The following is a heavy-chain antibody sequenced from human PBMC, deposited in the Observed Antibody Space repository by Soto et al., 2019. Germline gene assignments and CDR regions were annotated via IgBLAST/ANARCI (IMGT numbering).Heavy chain of an antibody. V-gene: IGHV3-74*01. J-gene: IGHJ6*03. CDR1: GFTFFAYW. Sequence: EVQLVESGGGLVQPGGSLRLSCAASGFTFFAYWIHWVRQVPGKGLVWVSRINSDGSHTSYEDSVRGRFTISRDNSKNKVYLQMNSLTGEDTAVYYCGRARSSSTGTYMDVWGRGTTVIVSS. D-gene: IGHD1-1*01. CDR3: GRARSSSTGTYMDV. CDR2: INSDGSHT.